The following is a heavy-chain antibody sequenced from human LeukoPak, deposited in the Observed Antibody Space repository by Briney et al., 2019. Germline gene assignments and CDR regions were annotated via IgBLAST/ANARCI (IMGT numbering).Heavy chain of an antibody. Sequence: GGSLRLSCAASGFTFSSYSMNWVRQAPGKGLEWVSSISSSSSYIYYADSVKGRFTISGDKAKNSLYLQMNSLRVEDTAVYYCARDYKYAFGNWGQGTLVTVSS. CDR1: GFTFSSYS. D-gene: IGHD5-24*01. CDR3: ARDYKYAFGN. J-gene: IGHJ4*02. V-gene: IGHV3-21*01. CDR2: ISSSSSYI.